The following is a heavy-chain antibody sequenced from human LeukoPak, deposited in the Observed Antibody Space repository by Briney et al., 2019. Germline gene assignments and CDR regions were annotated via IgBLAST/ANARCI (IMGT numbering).Heavy chain of an antibody. J-gene: IGHJ4*02. Sequence: GGSLRLSCAASGFTFSSYGMHWVRQAPGKGLEWVAVIWYDGSNKYYADSVKGRFTISRDNSKNTLYLQMNSLRAEDTAVYYCARSARDSEYTNMDSWGQGTLVTVSS. CDR2: IWYDGSNK. D-gene: IGHD5-18*01. CDR3: ARSARDSEYTNMDS. V-gene: IGHV3-33*01. CDR1: GFTFSSYG.